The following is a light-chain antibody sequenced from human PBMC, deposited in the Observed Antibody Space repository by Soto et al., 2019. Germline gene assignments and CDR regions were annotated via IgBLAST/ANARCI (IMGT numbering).Light chain of an antibody. CDR1: QGISNF. Sequence: DIQMTQSPSSLSASVGDRVTITCRASQGISNFVAWYQQKPGKVPKLLISAASTLQSGVPSRFSGSGSGTDFTLTITSLQPEDVATDCCQKYSSVITFGQGTRLEI. CDR2: AAS. J-gene: IGKJ5*01. V-gene: IGKV1-27*01. CDR3: QKYSSVIT.